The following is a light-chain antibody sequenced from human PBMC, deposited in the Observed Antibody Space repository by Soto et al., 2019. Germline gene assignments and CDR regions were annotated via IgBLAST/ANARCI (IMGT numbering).Light chain of an antibody. CDR1: QSISSY. V-gene: IGKV1-39*01. Sequence: DIQMTQSPSSLSASVGDRVTITCRASQSISSYLNWYQQKPGKAPKFLIYAASNLQSGVPSRFSGSGSGTDFTLTISSLQPEDFATYYCQQSYSSPQTFGQGNKGDIK. CDR3: QQSYSSPQT. J-gene: IGKJ1*01. CDR2: AAS.